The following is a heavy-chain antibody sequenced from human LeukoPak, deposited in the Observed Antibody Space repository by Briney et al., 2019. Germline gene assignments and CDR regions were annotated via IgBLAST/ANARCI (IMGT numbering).Heavy chain of an antibody. D-gene: IGHD3-3*01. CDR2: IYYSGTT. CDR3: ARHRYYDSWVHTGAFDI. Sequence: PSETLSLTCTVTGDSITSRTNYWAWIRQPAGKGLEWIGTIYYSGTTYYNPSLKSRVTISLDTSSNQLSLGLTSVIAMDTAIYYCARHRYYDSWVHTGAFDIWGHGTTVTVSS. CDR1: GDSITSRTNY. V-gene: IGHV4-39*01. J-gene: IGHJ3*02.